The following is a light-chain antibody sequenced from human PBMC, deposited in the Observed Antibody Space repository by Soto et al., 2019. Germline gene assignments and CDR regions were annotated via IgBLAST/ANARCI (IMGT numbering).Light chain of an antibody. Sequence: DIQVTQSPSTLSASVGDRVTITCRASQSLRGWLAWYQQKPGKAPKLLIYAASSLQSGVPSRFSGSGSGTDFTLTISSLQPEDFATYYCQQSYSTPQTFGQGTKVDIK. CDR2: AAS. J-gene: IGKJ1*01. CDR1: QSLRGW. V-gene: IGKV1-39*01. CDR3: QQSYSTPQT.